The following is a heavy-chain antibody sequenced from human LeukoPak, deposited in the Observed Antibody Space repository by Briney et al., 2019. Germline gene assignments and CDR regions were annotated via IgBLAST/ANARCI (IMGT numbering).Heavy chain of an antibody. CDR2: IVGDSSKT. Sequence: GGSLRLSCAISGLTHHGYAMTWVRQAPGKGLEWVSTIVGDSSKTYYADSVKGRFTITRDNSRYMLFLHMNSLRAEDTAIYYCAKQPYNYYYLDVWGKGTTVTVSS. V-gene: IGHV3-23*01. J-gene: IGHJ6*03. D-gene: IGHD1-14*01. CDR3: AKQPYNYYYLDV. CDR1: GLTHHGYA.